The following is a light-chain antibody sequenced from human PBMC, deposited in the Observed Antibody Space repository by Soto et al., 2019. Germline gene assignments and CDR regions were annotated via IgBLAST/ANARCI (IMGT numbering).Light chain of an antibody. CDR2: KAS. V-gene: IGKV1-5*03. J-gene: IGKJ1*01. CDR3: QQYNSSPWT. CDR1: QSISSW. Sequence: DIQMTQSPSTLSASVGDRVTITCRASQSISSWLAWYQQKPGKAPKLLIYKASSLESGVPSRFSGSGSGTEFPLTISSLQPDDFATYYCQQYNSSPWTFGHGTKVEIK.